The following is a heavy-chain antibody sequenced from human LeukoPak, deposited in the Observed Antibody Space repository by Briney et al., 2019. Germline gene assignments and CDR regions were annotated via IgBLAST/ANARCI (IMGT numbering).Heavy chain of an antibody. D-gene: IGHD2-2*01. V-gene: IGHV3-21*06. Sequence: PGRSLRLSCVASGSSFSSYSMNWVRQAPGKGLEWGSSISSTSTYIYYTDSVKGRFTISRDNAKNSLYLQMDSLRAEDTAVYYCARDPSAVPTAVNWFDPWGQGTLVTVSP. CDR3: ARDPSAVPTAVNWFDP. CDR2: ISSTSTYI. CDR1: GSSFSSYS. J-gene: IGHJ5*02.